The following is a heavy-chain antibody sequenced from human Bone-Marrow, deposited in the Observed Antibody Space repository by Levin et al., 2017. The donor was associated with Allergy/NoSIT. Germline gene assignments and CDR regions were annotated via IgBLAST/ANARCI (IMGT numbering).Heavy chain of an antibody. CDR3: ARMGDTAMVDPFDY. Sequence: SETLSLTCTVSGGSISNYYWSWIRQPPGKGLEWIGYIYYSGSTNYNPSLKSRVTISVDTSKNQFSLKLSSVTAADTAVYYCARMGDTAMVDPFDYWGQGTLVTVSS. CDR2: IYYSGST. D-gene: IGHD5-18*01. V-gene: IGHV4-59*01. CDR1: GGSISNYY. J-gene: IGHJ4*02.